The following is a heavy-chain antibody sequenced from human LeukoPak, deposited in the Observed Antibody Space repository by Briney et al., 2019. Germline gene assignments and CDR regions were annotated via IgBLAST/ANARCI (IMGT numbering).Heavy chain of an antibody. J-gene: IGHJ4*02. Sequence: GESLKISCKASGYSFTNYWIGWVRQMPGTGLEWMAIVYPGDSDTRYSPSFRGQVTISADKSISTAYLQWSSLKASDTAMYYCASHDYGDYWGQGTLVTVSS. CDR1: GYSFTNYW. CDR2: VYPGDSDT. V-gene: IGHV5-51*01. CDR3: ASHDYGDY.